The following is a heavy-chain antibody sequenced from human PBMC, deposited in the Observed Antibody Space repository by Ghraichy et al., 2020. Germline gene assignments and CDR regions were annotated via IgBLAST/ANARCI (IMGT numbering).Heavy chain of an antibody. J-gene: IGHJ4*01. Sequence: GGSLRLTCAASGFTFSSYAMHWVRQAPGKGLEWVTVISYDGSNKYYADSVKGRFTISRDNSKNTLYLQMNSLRAEDTAVYYCARGLQYYYDSSGFEGDYWGHETLVTVSS. CDR2: ISYDGSNK. CDR1: GFTFSSYA. D-gene: IGHD3-22*01. V-gene: IGHV3-30*04. CDR3: ARGLQYYYDSSGFEGDY.